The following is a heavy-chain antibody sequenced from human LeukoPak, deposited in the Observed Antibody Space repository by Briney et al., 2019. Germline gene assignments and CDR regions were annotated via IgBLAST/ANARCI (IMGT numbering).Heavy chain of an antibody. J-gene: IGHJ4*02. D-gene: IGHD1-26*01. CDR1: GGTFSSYA. V-gene: IGHV1-69*13. Sequence: ASVKVSCKASGGTFSSYAISWVRQAPGQGLEWMGGIIPIFGTANYAQKFQGRVTITADESTSTAYMELRSLRSEDTAVYYCARSPQYSGSYSRYWGQGTLVTVSS. CDR2: IIPIFGTA. CDR3: ARSPQYSGSYSRY.